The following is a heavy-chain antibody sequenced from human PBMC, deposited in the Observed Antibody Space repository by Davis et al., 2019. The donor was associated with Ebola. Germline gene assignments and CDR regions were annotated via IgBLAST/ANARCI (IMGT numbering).Heavy chain of an antibody. V-gene: IGHV1-18*01. Sequence: ASVKVSCKASGYTFTSYGISWVRQGPGQGLEWMGWVHGGNGNTKYSQRFQGRVTITTDTSASTAYLDLTSLRSDDTAVFYCARASFGYNSGWYADYWGPGSLVTVSS. D-gene: IGHD6-19*01. CDR1: GYTFTSYG. CDR2: VHGGNGNT. CDR3: ARASFGYNSGWYADY. J-gene: IGHJ4*02.